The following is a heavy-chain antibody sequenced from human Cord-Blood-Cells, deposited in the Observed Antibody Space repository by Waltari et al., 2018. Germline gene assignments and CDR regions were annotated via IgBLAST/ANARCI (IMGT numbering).Heavy chain of an antibody. CDR3: ARVVDYYDSSGYYYFDY. J-gene: IGHJ4*02. V-gene: IGHV4-34*01. Sequence: QVQLQQWGVGLLKPSETLSLTCAVYGGSFSGYYWSWIRQPPGKGLEWIGEINHSGSTNYNPSLKSRVTISVDTSKNQFSLKLSSVTAADTAVYYCARVVDYYDSSGYYYFDYWGQGTLVTVSS. CDR1: GGSFSGYY. D-gene: IGHD3-22*01. CDR2: INHSGST.